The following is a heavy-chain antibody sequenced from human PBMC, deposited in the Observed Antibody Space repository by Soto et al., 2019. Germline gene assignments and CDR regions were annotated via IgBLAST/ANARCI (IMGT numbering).Heavy chain of an antibody. CDR1: GGSFSGYY. Sequence: ASETLSLTCEVYGGSFSGYYWSWIRQSPGKGLEWIGEISDSGRTKYTSSLKSRVTISLDRSKNQLSLKMSSVTAADTATYYCAKGLGDYYFGLDVWGQGTTVTVSS. J-gene: IGHJ6*02. CDR3: AKGLGDYYFGLDV. V-gene: IGHV4-34*01. CDR2: ISDSGRT.